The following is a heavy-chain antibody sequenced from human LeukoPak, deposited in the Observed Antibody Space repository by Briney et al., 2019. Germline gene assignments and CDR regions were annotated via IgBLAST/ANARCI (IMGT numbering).Heavy chain of an antibody. CDR3: AREVEGQLPVY. J-gene: IGHJ4*02. CDR1: GFTFSAYD. CDR2: ISADGTNK. V-gene: IGHV3-48*03. D-gene: IGHD1-26*01. Sequence: GGSLSLSCAASGFTFSAYDMNWLRQAPGKGLEWVSYISADGTNKYDADSERGLFTISREYPKNSPYLQMNSLRVDDTAIYYCAREVEGQLPVYWGQGTLVTVSS.